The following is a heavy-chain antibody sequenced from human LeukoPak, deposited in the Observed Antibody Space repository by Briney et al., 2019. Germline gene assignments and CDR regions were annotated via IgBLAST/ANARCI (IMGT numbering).Heavy chain of an antibody. Sequence: GASVKVSFKASGFTFTGYYMHWVRQAPGQGLEWMGWINPNSGGTTYAKKIQSRVTMTRDTSITTDYMELTRLRSDDTAVYYSARDLFYSVSGTYYNVGRVFNYWGQGTLVTVSS. CDR2: INPNSGGT. CDR3: ARDLFYSVSGTYYNVGRVFNY. J-gene: IGHJ4*02. V-gene: IGHV1-2*02. CDR1: GFTFTGYY. D-gene: IGHD3-10*01.